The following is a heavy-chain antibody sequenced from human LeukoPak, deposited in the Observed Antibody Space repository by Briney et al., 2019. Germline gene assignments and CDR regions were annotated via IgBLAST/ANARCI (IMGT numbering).Heavy chain of an antibody. CDR2: ISPYNGNT. J-gene: IGHJ4*02. CDR1: GYTFTNFG. CDR3: ARDAILSYYSDGSAYHGFDF. Sequence: ASVKVSCKASGYTFTNFGVSGVRPAPGQGLEWMGWISPYNGNTYSPQKFQGRITMTTDTPTNTAYLDLRSLRSDDTAMYYCARDAILSYYSDGSAYHGFDFWGQGTLVTVSS. D-gene: IGHD3-22*01. V-gene: IGHV1-18*01.